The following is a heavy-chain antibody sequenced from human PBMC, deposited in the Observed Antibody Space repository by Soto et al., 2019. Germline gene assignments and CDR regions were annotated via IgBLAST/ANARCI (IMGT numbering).Heavy chain of an antibody. V-gene: IGHV1-69*02. J-gene: IGHJ5*02. CDR3: ARGERCSGGSCYLNPYNWFDP. CDR1: GGTFSSYT. D-gene: IGHD2-15*01. Sequence: ASVKVSCKASGGTFSSYTISWVRQAPGQGLEWMGRIIPILGIANYAQKFQGRVTITADKSTSTAYMELSSLRSEDTAVYYCARGERCSGGSCYLNPYNWFDPWGQGTLVTVSS. CDR2: IIPILGIA.